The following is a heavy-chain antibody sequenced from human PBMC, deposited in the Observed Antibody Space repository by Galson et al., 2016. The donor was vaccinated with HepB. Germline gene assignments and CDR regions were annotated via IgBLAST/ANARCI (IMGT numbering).Heavy chain of an antibody. CDR3: ATDNLTGYHAFHI. CDR1: GGTFSNYG. J-gene: IGHJ3*02. V-gene: IGHV1-69*06. Sequence: SVKVSCKASGGTFSNYGFNWVRQAPGQGLEWIGGIIPIFGPANYAQKFQGRITIIADKSTTTVYMELSSLRAEDTAVYYCATDNLTGYHAFHIWGQGTMVTVSS. CDR2: IIPIFGPA. D-gene: IGHD3-9*01.